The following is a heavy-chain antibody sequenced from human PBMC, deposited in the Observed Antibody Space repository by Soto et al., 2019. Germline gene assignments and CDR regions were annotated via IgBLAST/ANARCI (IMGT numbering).Heavy chain of an antibody. V-gene: IGHV3-30-3*01. D-gene: IGHD5-12*01. CDR1: GFTFSSYA. CDR2: ISYDGSNN. Sequence: PGGSLRLSCAASGFTFSSYAMHWVRQAPGKGLEWVAVISYDGSNNYYADSVKGRFTISRDNSKNTLYLQMNTLRAEDTAVYYCAREDSEWLLPPYYYGMDVWGQGTTVTVSS. J-gene: IGHJ6*02. CDR3: AREDSEWLLPPYYYGMDV.